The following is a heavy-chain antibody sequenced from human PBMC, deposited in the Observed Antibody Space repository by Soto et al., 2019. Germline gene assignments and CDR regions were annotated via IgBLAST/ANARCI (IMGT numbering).Heavy chain of an antibody. CDR1: GYSFTSYW. V-gene: IGHV5-51*01. D-gene: IGHD6-13*01. CDR3: ARPRSARIAAAGADI. Sequence: HGESLKISCKGSGYSFTSYWIGWVRQMPGKGLEWMGIIYPGDSDTRYSPSFQGQVTISADKSISTAYLQWSSLKASDTAMYYCARPRSARIAAAGADIWGQGTMVTVSS. J-gene: IGHJ3*02. CDR2: IYPGDSDT.